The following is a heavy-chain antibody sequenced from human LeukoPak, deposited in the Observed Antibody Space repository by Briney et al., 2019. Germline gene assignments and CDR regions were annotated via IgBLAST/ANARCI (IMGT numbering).Heavy chain of an antibody. D-gene: IGHD2-15*01. CDR1: GFTFSTFW. V-gene: IGHV3-7*05. J-gene: IGHJ4*02. CDR3: VRGGWWYEY. CDR2: IKQDGSET. Sequence: GSLRLSCAASGFTFSTFWMRWVRQAPGRGLEWMASIKQDGSETFYVDSVKGRFTISRDNAKYSLYLQMNSLGSEDTAVYYCVRGGWWYEYWGQGTLVTASS.